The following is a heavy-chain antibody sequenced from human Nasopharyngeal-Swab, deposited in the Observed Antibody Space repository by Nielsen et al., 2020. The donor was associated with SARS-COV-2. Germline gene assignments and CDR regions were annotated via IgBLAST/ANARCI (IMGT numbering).Heavy chain of an antibody. J-gene: IGHJ4*02. D-gene: IGHD2-15*01. Sequence: SETLSLTCAVYGGSFSGYYWSWIRQPPGKGLEWIGEINHSGSTNYNPSLKSRVTISVDTSKNQFSLKLSSVTAADTAVYYCARVKDSCPDYWGQGTLVTVSS. CDR3: ARVKDSCPDY. V-gene: IGHV4-34*01. CDR2: INHSGST. CDR1: GGSFSGYY.